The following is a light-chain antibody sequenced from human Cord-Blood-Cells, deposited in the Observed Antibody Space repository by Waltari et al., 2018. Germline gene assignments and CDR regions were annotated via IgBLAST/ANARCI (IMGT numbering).Light chain of an antibody. CDR1: QSISSW. J-gene: IGKJ1*01. CDR3: QQYNSYSPWT. CDR2: DAS. Sequence: DIQMTQSPSTLSASVGDRVTITCRASQSISSWLAWYQQKPGKAPKILIYDASSLESGGPSSCSGSGSGTEFSLTIISLQPDDFATYYCQQYNSYSPWTFGQGTKVEIK. V-gene: IGKV1-5*01.